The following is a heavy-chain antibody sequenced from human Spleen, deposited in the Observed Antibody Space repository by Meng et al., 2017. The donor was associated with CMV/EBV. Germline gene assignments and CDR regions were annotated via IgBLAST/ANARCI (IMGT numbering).Heavy chain of an antibody. CDR2: IYYSGST. CDR3: ARGFGFWSGYWGY. Sequence: SETLSLTCTVSGGSISSYYWSWIRQPPGKGLEWIGYIYYSGSTNYNPSLKSRVTISVDTSKNQFSLKLSSVTAADTAVYYCARGFGFWSGYWGYWGQGTLVTVS. D-gene: IGHD3-3*01. V-gene: IGHV4-59*01. CDR1: GGSISSYY. J-gene: IGHJ4*02.